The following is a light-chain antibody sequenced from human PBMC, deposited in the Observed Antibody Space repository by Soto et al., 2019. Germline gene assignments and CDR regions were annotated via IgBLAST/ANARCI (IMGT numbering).Light chain of an antibody. J-gene: IGKJ4*01. CDR1: QDISNY. V-gene: IGKV1-33*01. CDR3: QQDDTLPLT. Sequence: DLQMPQSPSSLSASVGDRVTITCQASQDISNYLNWYQQKPGKAPKLLIYDASNLETGVPSRFSGSGSGTDFTFTISSLQPEDIATYYCQQDDTLPLTFGGGNKVEIK. CDR2: DAS.